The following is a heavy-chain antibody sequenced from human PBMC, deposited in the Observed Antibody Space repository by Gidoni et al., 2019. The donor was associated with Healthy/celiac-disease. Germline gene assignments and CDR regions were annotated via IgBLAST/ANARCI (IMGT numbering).Heavy chain of an antibody. J-gene: IGHJ4*02. CDR3: ARDGPASPLTYYYDSSGYFDY. D-gene: IGHD3-22*01. CDR1: GFTFSSDS. V-gene: IGHV3-48*04. Sequence: EVQLVESGGGLVQPGGSLRLSCAASGFTFSSDSMNWVRQAPGKGLEWVSYISSSSSTIYYADSVKGRFTISRDNAKNSLYLQMNSLRAEDTAVYYCARDGPASPLTYYYDSSGYFDYWGQGTLVTVSS. CDR2: ISSSSSTI.